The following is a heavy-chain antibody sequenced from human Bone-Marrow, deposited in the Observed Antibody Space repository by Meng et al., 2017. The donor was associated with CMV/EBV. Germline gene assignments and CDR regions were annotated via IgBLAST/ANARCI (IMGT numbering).Heavy chain of an antibody. CDR2: IYYSGST. Sequence: GSLRLSCTVSGGSISSSSYYWGWIRQPPGKGLEWIGSIYYSGSTYYNPSLKSRVTISVDTSKNQFSLKLSSVTAADTAVYYCARDIVVVPAASSYYGMDVWGQGTLVTVSS. D-gene: IGHD2-2*01. CDR1: GGSISSSSYY. J-gene: IGHJ6*02. V-gene: IGHV4-39*01. CDR3: ARDIVVVPAASSYYGMDV.